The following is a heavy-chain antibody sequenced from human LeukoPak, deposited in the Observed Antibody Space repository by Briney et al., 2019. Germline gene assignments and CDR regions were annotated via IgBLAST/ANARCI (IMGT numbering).Heavy chain of an antibody. CDR2: INHSGST. CDR3: ATGWVAPPAILY. Sequence: SETLSLTCAVYGGSFSGYYWSWIRQPPGKGLEWIGEINHSGSTNYNPSLKSRVTISADTSKNQFSLNLSSVTAADTAVFFCATGWVAPPAILYWGQGIPVTVSS. CDR1: GGSFSGYY. V-gene: IGHV4-34*01. J-gene: IGHJ4*01. D-gene: IGHD2-15*01.